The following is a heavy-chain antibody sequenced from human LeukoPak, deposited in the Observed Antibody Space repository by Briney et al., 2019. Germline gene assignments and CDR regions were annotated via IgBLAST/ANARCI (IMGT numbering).Heavy chain of an antibody. Sequence: GGSLRLSCAASGFSFSSYGMHWVRQAPGKGLEWVAFIRYDGSDKYYADSVKGRFTISRDNSKKTLYMQMNSLRPEDTAVYYCARDNSVEDTAWWFDPWGQGTLVTVSS. D-gene: IGHD4-23*01. CDR3: ARDNSVEDTAWWFDP. V-gene: IGHV3-30*02. CDR1: GFSFSSYG. J-gene: IGHJ5*02. CDR2: IRYDGSDK.